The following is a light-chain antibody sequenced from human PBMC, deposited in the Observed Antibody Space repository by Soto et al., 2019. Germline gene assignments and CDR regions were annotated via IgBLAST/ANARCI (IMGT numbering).Light chain of an antibody. CDR1: SSDIGTYSY. V-gene: IGLV2-14*01. J-gene: IGLJ3*02. CDR3: SAYTASSTWV. CDR2: NVR. Sequence: QSALTQPASVSGSPGQSLTISCTGSSSDIGTYSYVSWYQQHPGKAPKLMIYNVRNRPSGVSNRFSGSKSGNTASLTISGLQAEDEADYYCSAYTASSTWVFGGGTKLTVL.